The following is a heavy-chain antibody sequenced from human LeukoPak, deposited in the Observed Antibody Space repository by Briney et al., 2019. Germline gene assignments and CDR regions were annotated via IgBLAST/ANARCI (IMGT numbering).Heavy chain of an antibody. CDR2: IRSKANNYAT. V-gene: IGHV3-73*01. CDR1: GFTFRGST. J-gene: IGHJ6*02. CDR3: IRGAASGSYYGFDV. D-gene: IGHD1-26*01. Sequence: PGGSLRLSCAASGFTFRGSTMHWVRQASGKGLEWVGRIRSKANNYATAYATSVKGRFTLSRDDSKNTAYLQMNSLKTEDTAVYYCIRGAASGSYYGFDVWGQGATVTVSS.